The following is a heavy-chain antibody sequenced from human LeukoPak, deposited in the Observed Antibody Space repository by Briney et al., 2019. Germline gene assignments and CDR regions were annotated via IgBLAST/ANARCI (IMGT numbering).Heavy chain of an antibody. Sequence: ASVKVSCKTSGYTSTGYYMHWVRQAPGQGLEWMGWINPNSSVTNYAQRFQGRVTMTRDTSISAAYMELRWLTSDDTAVYYCARERGGNSPFDSWGQGTLVTVSS. V-gene: IGHV1-2*02. CDR2: INPNSSVT. CDR1: GYTSTGYY. J-gene: IGHJ4*02. CDR3: ARERGGNSPFDS. D-gene: IGHD4-23*01.